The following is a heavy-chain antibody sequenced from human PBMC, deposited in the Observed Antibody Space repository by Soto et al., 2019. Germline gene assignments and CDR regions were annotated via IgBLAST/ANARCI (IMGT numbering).Heavy chain of an antibody. J-gene: IGHJ4*02. Sequence: QITLKESGPTLVKPTQTLTLTCTFSGFSLPTDRVGVGWIRQPPGKALEWLAVIYWGATKTYRPSLKSRLTITKVTSKNQVAPTMTDMDPVDTATYYCAHAYGGGSRYWGQGTLVTVSS. CDR2: IYWGATK. D-gene: IGHD3-10*01. CDR1: GFSLPTDRVG. V-gene: IGHV2-5*02. CDR3: AHAYGGGSRY.